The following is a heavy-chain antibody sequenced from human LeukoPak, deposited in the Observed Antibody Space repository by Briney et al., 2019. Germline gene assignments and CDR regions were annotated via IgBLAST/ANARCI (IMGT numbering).Heavy chain of an antibody. CDR3: ARDRVVAANYYYYYMDV. Sequence: SETLSLTCTVSGGSISSSSYYWGWIRQPPGTGLEWIGSIYYSGSTYYNPSLKSRVTISVDTSKNQFSLKLSSVTAADTAVYYCARDRVVAANYYYYYMDVWGKGTTVTVSS. D-gene: IGHD2-15*01. CDR2: IYYSGST. CDR1: GGSISSSSYY. V-gene: IGHV4-39*07. J-gene: IGHJ6*03.